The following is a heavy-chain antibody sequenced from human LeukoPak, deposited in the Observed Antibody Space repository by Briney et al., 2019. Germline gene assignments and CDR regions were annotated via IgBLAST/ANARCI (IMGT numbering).Heavy chain of an antibody. CDR1: GFTFTDYA. V-gene: IGHV3-23*01. D-gene: IGHD7-27*01. CDR3: AKDGGLWVSAHWGDS. CDR2: ISAGGTTT. J-gene: IGHJ4*02. Sequence: GGSLRLSCAASGFTFTDYAMSWVRQAPGKGLEWVSTISAGGTTTYYADSVKGRYTVSRDDSKNTLYLQMNSLRAEDTAVYYCAKDGGLWVSAHWGDSWGRGTLVTVSS.